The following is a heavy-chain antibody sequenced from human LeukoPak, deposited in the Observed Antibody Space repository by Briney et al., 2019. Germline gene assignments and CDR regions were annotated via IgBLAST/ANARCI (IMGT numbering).Heavy chain of an antibody. Sequence: SQTLSLTCTVSGGSISSGDYYWSWIRQPPGKGLEWIGYIYHSGSTYYNPSLKSRITISVDTSKNQFSLKLSSVTATDTAVYYCARDLYYGSGSYYIWGQGTLVTVSS. D-gene: IGHD3-10*01. CDR2: IYHSGST. J-gene: IGHJ4*02. CDR3: ARDLYYGSGSYYI. V-gene: IGHV4-30-4*01. CDR1: GGSISSGDYY.